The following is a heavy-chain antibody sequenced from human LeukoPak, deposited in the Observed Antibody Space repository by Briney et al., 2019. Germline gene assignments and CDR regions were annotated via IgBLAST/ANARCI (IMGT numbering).Heavy chain of an antibody. CDR3: ARGGYCSSTSCYRFDY. CDR1: GFTFSDYY. J-gene: IGHJ4*02. D-gene: IGHD2-2*01. V-gene: IGHV3-11*01. CDR2: ISSSGSTI. Sequence: GGSLRLSCAASGFTFSDYYMSWIRQAPGKGLEWVSYISSSGSTIYYADSVKGRFTISRDNAKNSLYLQMNSLRAEDTAVYYCARGGYCSSTSCYRFDYWGQGTLVTVSS.